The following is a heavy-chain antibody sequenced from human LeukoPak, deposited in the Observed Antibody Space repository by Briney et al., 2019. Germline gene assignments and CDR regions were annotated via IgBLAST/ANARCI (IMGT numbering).Heavy chain of an antibody. CDR1: GFTFSSYS. J-gene: IGHJ3*02. V-gene: IGHV3-21*01. CDR3: ARDDISSGWALRGDAFDI. Sequence: GGSLRLSCAASGFTFSSYSMNWVRQAPGKGLEWVSSISSSSSYIYYADSVKGRFTISGDNAKNSLYLQMNSLRAEDTAVYYCARDDISSGWALRGDAFDIWGQGTMVTVSS. D-gene: IGHD6-19*01. CDR2: ISSSSSYI.